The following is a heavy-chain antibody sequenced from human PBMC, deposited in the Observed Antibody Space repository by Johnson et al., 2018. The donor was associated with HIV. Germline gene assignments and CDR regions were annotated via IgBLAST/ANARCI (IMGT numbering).Heavy chain of an antibody. J-gene: IGHJ3*02. CDR3: AREFLYGDYQDAFDI. D-gene: IGHD4-17*01. Sequence: VQLVESGGDLVQPGGSLRLSCVGSGFTFNTNWMHWVRQAPGKGLECVSGIYSGGRTYYADSVKGRFTISRDNSKNTLYLQMNSLRAEDTAVYYCAREFLYGDYQDAFDIWGQGTMVTVSS. V-gene: IGHV3-66*01. CDR1: GFTFNTNW. CDR2: IYSGGRT.